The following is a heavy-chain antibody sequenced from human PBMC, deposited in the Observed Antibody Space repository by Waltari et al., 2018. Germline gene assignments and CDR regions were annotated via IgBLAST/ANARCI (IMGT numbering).Heavy chain of an antibody. CDR2: GST. J-gene: IGHJ3*02. V-gene: IGHV4-59*09. CDR3: ATGSFQGPFDI. Sequence: GSTNYNPSLKSRVTISVDTSKNQFSLKLSSVTAADTAVYYCATGSFQGPFDIWGQGTMVTVSS.